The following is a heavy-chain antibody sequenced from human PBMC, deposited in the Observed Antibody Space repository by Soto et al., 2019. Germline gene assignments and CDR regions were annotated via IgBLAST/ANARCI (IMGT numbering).Heavy chain of an antibody. Sequence: EVQLLESGGGLVQPGESLTLSCATSGFTFSSYAMVWVRQAAEKGLEWVASISNNGDTAYYADSVKGRFTISRGNSENSLYLQRNGLRADDTALYFCAKSRVFIGAIVTLLDSWGQGTQVTVSS. CDR1: GFTFSSYA. V-gene: IGHV3-23*01. J-gene: IGHJ4*02. CDR2: ISNNGDTA. D-gene: IGHD3-16*02. CDR3: AKSRVFIGAIVTLLDS.